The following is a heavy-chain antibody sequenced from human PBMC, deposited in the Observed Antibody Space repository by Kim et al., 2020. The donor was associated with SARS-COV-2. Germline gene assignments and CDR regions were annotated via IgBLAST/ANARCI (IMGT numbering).Heavy chain of an antibody. J-gene: IGHJ4*02. D-gene: IGHD1-26*01. CDR1: GFDFRSTW. V-gene: IGHV3-7*03. Sequence: GGSLRLSCEASGFDFRSTWMNWVRQAPGKGLEWVANIKQEGNEKKYEDSVKGRITITRDNAKTSLYLQISRLRVDDTDVYYCAATSTYWCQGALVT. CDR2: IKQEGNEK. CDR3: AATSTY.